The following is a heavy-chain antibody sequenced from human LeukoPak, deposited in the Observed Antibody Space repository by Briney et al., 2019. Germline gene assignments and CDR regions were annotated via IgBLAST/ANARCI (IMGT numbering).Heavy chain of an antibody. J-gene: IGHJ4*02. CDR2: ISSSSSYI. CDR1: GFTFSSYS. V-gene: IGHV3-21*01. CDR3: ARDGRGDYGIQ. Sequence: GGSLRLSCAASGFTFSSYSMNWVRQVPGKGLEWVSSISSSSSYIYYADSVKGRFTISRDNAKNSLYLQVNSLRAEDTAVYYCARDGRGDYGIQWGQGTLVTVSS. D-gene: IGHD4-17*01.